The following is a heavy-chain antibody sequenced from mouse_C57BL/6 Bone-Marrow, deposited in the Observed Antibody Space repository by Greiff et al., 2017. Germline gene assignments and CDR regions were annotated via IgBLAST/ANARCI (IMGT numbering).Heavy chain of an antibody. CDR3: ERLPGVCDY. J-gene: IGHJ2*01. D-gene: IGHD2-2*01. V-gene: IGHV1-64*01. CDR2: IHPTRGST. Sequence: QLQQPGAELVKPGASVKLSCKASGYTFTSYWMHWVKQRPGQGLAWIGMIHPTRGSTNYNEKFKSKATLTVDKSASTAYMQLSSLTSEDSAVDYCERLPGVCDYWGQGTTLTVSS. CDR1: GYTFTSYW.